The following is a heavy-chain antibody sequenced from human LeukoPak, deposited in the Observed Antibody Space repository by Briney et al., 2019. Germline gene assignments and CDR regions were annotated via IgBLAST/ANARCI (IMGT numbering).Heavy chain of an antibody. J-gene: IGHJ4*02. CDR1: GFTFRLFG. D-gene: IGHD2-21*02. CDR3: AKVKTDILIPDS. V-gene: IGHV3-30*02. Sequence: GGSLRLSCAASGFTFRLFGMHWVRQAPGKGLEWVSFIRFDGSTYHADSVKGRFTISRDNSKNTLYLQMNSLTSEDTAVYYCAKVKTDILIPDSWGQGTLVTVSS. CDR2: IRFDGST.